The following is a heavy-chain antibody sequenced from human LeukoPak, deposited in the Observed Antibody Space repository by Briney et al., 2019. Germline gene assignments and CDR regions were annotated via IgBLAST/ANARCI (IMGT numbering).Heavy chain of an antibody. V-gene: IGHV4-4*02. J-gene: IGHJ4*02. D-gene: IGHD5/OR15-5a*01. CDR3: ASALPSLHS. Sequence: PSETLSLTCAVSGGSIISSSWWSWVRQPPGKGLEWIGEIYHSGDTNYNPSLKSRVTISVDKSKNQFSLKLKSVIAADTAVYYCASALPSLHSWGQGILVTVSS. CDR1: GGSIISSSW. CDR2: IYHSGDT.